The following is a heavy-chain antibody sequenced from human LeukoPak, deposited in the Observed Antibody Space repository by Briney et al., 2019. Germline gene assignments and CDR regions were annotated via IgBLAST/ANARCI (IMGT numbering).Heavy chain of an antibody. V-gene: IGHV3-7*01. CDR2: INQGGSDK. CDR1: GFTVSGHR. D-gene: IGHD1-14*01. Sequence: GGSLRLSCAVSGFTVSGHRMRSGRQAPGKGLEWVANINQGGSDKYYVDSVKGRFTISRDNANNLLYLQMNSLRGEDTAVYYCTRDRSRAEDDWGQGTLVTVSS. J-gene: IGHJ4*02. CDR3: TRDRSRAEDD.